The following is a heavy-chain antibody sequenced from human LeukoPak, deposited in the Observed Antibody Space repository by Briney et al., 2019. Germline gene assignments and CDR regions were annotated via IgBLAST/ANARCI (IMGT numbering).Heavy chain of an antibody. CDR2: IYYSGST. D-gene: IGHD6-13*01. CDR1: GGSFSSGSYY. V-gene: IGHV4-61*01. J-gene: IGHJ4*02. CDR3: AGDQQGGPRRVYYFDY. Sequence: SETLSLTCTVSGGSFSSGSYYWSWIRQPPGKGLEWIGYIYYSGSTNYNPSLKSRVTISVDTSKNQFSLKLSSVTAADTAVYYCAGDQQGGPRRVYYFDYWGQGTLVTVSS.